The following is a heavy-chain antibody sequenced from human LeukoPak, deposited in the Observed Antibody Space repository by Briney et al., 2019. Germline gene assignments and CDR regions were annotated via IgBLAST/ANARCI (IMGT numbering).Heavy chain of an antibody. J-gene: IGHJ4*02. Sequence: PGGSLRLSCAASGFTFSDYAMTWVRQAPGKGLECVSGISGSGGSPYYADSVKGRFTISRDNSKNTLYLQLNSLRAEDTAVYYCSKDGSWKQEWFDYWGQGTLVTVSS. D-gene: IGHD3-10*01. CDR3: SKDGSWKQEWFDY. CDR2: ISGSGGSP. CDR1: GFTFSDYA. V-gene: IGHV3-23*01.